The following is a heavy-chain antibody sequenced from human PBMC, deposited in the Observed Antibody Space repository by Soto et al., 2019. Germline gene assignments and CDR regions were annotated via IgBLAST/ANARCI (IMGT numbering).Heavy chain of an antibody. CDR1: GGSFSGYY. D-gene: IGHD2-2*02. CDR2: INHSGST. Sequence: SDTLSLTCAVYGGSFSGYYWSWIRQPPGKGLEWIGEINHSGSTNYNPSLKSRVTISVDTSKNQFSLKLSSVTAADTAVYYCASLPDCSSTSCYTGDAFDIWGQGTMVTVSS. V-gene: IGHV4-34*01. CDR3: ASLPDCSSTSCYTGDAFDI. J-gene: IGHJ3*02.